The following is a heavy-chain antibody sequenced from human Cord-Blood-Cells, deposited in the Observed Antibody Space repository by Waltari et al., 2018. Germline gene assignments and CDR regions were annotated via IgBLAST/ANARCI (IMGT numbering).Heavy chain of an antibody. J-gene: IGHJ4*02. D-gene: IGHD6-13*01. CDR2: IRSSSSTI. Sequence: EVQRVESGGGLVQPGGALRLSGAASGFTCSSDCMNGVRQAPGKGLVWVSYIRSSSSTIYYADSVKGRFTISRDNAKYSLYLQMNSLRDEDTAVYYCASPGIAAAGPYFDYWGQGTLVTVSS. CDR3: ASPGIAAAGPYFDY. V-gene: IGHV3-48*02. CDR1: GFTCSSDC.